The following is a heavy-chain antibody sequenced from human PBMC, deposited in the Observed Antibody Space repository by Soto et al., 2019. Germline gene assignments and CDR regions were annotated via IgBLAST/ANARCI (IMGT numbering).Heavy chain of an antibody. Sequence: ASVKVSCKASGYTFTGYYMHWVRQAPGQGLEWMGWINPNSGGTNYAQKFQGWVTMTRDTSISTAYMELSSLRSEDTAVYYCAREFRSGWYGWFDPWGQGTLVTVSS. V-gene: IGHV1-2*04. CDR2: INPNSGGT. J-gene: IGHJ5*02. CDR1: GYTFTGYY. D-gene: IGHD6-19*01. CDR3: AREFRSGWYGWFDP.